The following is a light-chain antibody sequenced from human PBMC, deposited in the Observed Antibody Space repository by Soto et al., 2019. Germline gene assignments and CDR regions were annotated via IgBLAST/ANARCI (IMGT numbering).Light chain of an antibody. V-gene: IGKV2-28*01. CDR1: QILLYNNTYNY. J-gene: IGKJ5*01. Sequence: MTHSKITLPVTPGEPASISFRAIQILLYNNTYNYLDWYVQKPGQSPQLLIYFGSNRAPGVPDRFSGSGSGTDFTLNSNRVEAEDVGTYYCGQDRKILTFCEGTRLEI. CDR2: FGS. CDR3: GQDRKILT.